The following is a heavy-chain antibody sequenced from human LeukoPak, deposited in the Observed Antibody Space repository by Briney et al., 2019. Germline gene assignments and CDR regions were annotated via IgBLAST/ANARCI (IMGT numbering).Heavy chain of an antibody. CDR2: IYHSGST. J-gene: IGHJ4*02. CDR3: ARGEGSGSYPASSFDY. D-gene: IGHD1-26*01. V-gene: IGHV4-4*02. Sequence: SETLSLTCAVSGGSISSSNWWSWVRQPPGKGLEWIGEIYHSGSTNYNPSLKSRVTISVDTSKNQFSLKLSSVTAADTAVYYCARGEGSGSYPASSFDYWGQGTLVTVSS. CDR1: GGSISSSNW.